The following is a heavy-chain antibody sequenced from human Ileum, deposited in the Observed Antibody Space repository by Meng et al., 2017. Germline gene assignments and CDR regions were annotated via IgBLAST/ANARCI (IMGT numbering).Heavy chain of an antibody. CDR2: ISSSGSTI. V-gene: IGHV3-48*04. D-gene: IGHD3-10*01. CDR3: ARGKGSGL. CDR1: GFTFSPYT. J-gene: IGHJ4*02. Sequence: GESLKISCAASGFTFSPYTMDWVRQAPGKGPEWVSYISSSGSTIYYADSVKGRFTISRDNPKNSLFLQMNSLRAEDTAVYYCARGKGSGLWGQGTLVTVSS.